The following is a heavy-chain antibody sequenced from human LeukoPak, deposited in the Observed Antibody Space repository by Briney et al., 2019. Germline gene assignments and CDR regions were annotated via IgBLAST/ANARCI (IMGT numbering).Heavy chain of an antibody. CDR2: IYWDDDK. J-gene: IGHJ4*02. Sequence: ESGPTLVNPTQPLTLTCTFSGFSLSTSGMCVGWIRQPPGKSLEWLAHIYWDDDKYYSTSLKTRLTISKDTSKNQVVLTMTNMDPVDTATYYCARQNYDILTGYYDDYWGRGTLVTVSS. CDR3: ARQNYDILTGYYDDY. D-gene: IGHD3-9*01. V-gene: IGHV2-70*01. CDR1: GFSLSTSGMC.